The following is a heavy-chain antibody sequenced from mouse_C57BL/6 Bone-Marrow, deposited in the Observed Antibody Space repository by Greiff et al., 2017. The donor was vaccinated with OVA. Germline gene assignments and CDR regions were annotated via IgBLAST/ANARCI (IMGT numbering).Heavy chain of an antibody. D-gene: IGHD2-1*01. V-gene: IGHV1-81*01. CDR1: GYTFTSYG. CDR2: IYPRSGNT. CDR3: AREGLWYYWYFDV. Sequence: QVQLQQSGAELARPGASVKLSCKASGYTFTSYGISWVKQRTGQGLEWIGEIYPRSGNTYYNEKFKGKATLTADKSSSTAYMELSSLTSEYSAVYFCAREGLWYYWYFDVWGTGTTVTVSS. J-gene: IGHJ1*03.